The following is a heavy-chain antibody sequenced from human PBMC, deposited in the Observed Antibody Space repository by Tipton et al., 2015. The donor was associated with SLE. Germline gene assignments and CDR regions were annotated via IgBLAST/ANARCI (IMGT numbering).Heavy chain of an antibody. Sequence: TLSLTCTVSGGSISSYYWSWIRQPPGKGLEWIGYIYYSGSTKSNPSLKSRVTISVDTSKNQFSLKLCSVTAADTAVYYCARHGRIAARDWYFDLWGRGTLVTVSS. CDR2: IYYSGST. D-gene: IGHD6-6*01. CDR1: GGSISSYY. CDR3: ARHGRIAARDWYFDL. J-gene: IGHJ2*01. V-gene: IGHV4-59*01.